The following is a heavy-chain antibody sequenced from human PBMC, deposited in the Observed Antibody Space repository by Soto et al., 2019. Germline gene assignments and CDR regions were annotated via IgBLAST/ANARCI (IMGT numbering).Heavy chain of an antibody. J-gene: IGHJ4*02. CDR2: IWYDGSNK. CDR3: ARENSSGWYFDY. D-gene: IGHD6-19*01. CDR1: GFTFSSYG. Sequence: QVQLVESGGGVVQPGRSLRLSCAASGFTFSSYGMHWVRQAPGKGLEGVAVIWYDGSNKYYADSVKGRITISRDNSKNTLYRQMNSLRAEDTAVYYCARENSSGWYFDYWGQGTLVTVSS. V-gene: IGHV3-33*01.